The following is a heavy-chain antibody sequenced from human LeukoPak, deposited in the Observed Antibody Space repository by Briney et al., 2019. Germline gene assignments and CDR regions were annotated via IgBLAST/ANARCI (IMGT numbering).Heavy chain of an antibody. CDR1: GFTFSSYS. Sequence: PGGSLRLSCAASGFTFSSYSMNWVRQAPGKGLEWVSSISRSSSYIYYADSVKGRFTVSRDNAKNSLYLQMNSLRAEDTAVYYCAREDIAVAVEYFQHWGQGTLVTVSS. D-gene: IGHD6-19*01. CDR3: AREDIAVAVEYFQH. CDR2: ISRSSSYI. J-gene: IGHJ1*01. V-gene: IGHV3-21*01.